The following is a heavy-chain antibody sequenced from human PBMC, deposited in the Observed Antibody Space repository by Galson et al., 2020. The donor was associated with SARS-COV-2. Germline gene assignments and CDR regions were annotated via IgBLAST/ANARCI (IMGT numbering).Heavy chain of an antibody. CDR1: GGTFSSYA. J-gene: IGHJ6*02. D-gene: IGHD2-2*01. CDR2: IITIFGTA. V-gene: IGHV1-69*13. CDR3: ARLQVQAAMGDYFYDYGMDV. Sequence: SAKVSCKASGGTFSSYAISWVRQAPGQGLEWMGGIITIFGTANYAQKFQGRVTTTADESTSTAYMEQSSLRSEDTAVYYCARLQVQAAMGDYFYDYGMDVWGQGTTVTVSS.